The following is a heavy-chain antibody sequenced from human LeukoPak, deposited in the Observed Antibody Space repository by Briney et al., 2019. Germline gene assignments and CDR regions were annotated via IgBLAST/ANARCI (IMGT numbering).Heavy chain of an antibody. CDR2: IYHSGST. D-gene: IGHD3-22*01. Sequence: PSETLSLTCAVSGGSISSGGYSWSWIRQPPGKGLEWIGYIYHSGSTYYNPSLKSRVTISVDRSKNQFSLKLSSVTDADTAVYYCARYSSGYHDAFDIWGQGTMVTVSS. CDR3: ARYSSGYHDAFDI. V-gene: IGHV4-30-2*01. J-gene: IGHJ3*02. CDR1: GGSISSGGYS.